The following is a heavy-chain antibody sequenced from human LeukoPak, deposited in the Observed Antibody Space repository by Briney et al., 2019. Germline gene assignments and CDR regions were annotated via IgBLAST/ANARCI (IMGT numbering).Heavy chain of an antibody. D-gene: IGHD3-16*02. CDR2: ITSSSMYI. J-gene: IGHJ4*02. Sequence: GGSLRLSCAASGFTFSNYNMNWVRQTPGKGLEWVSSITSSSMYIYYADSVKGRFTISRDNTKNSLYLQMNSLRAEDTAVYYCARLSAVRLGELSSAFDYWGQGTLVTVSS. V-gene: IGHV3-21*01. CDR1: GFTFSNYN. CDR3: ARLSAVRLGELSSAFDY.